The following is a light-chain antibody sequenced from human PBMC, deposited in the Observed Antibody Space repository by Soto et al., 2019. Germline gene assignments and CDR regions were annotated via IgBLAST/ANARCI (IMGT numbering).Light chain of an antibody. CDR2: DAS. Sequence: EIVLTQSPATLALSPGEGATLSCRASQSVSSYLGWYQQKPGQAPRLLIYDASNRATGIPARFSGSGSGTDFTLTISSLEPEDFAVYYCQQRSNWPLTFGGGTKVDIK. J-gene: IGKJ4*01. CDR3: QQRSNWPLT. V-gene: IGKV3-11*01. CDR1: QSVSSY.